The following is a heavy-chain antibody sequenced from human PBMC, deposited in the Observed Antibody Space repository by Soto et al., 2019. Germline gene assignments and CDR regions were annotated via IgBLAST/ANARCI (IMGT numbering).Heavy chain of an antibody. V-gene: IGHV4-4*02. CDR1: GDSISSNHW. D-gene: IGHD3-9*01. CDR3: ARDRDDVLTGYYNI. CDR2: IYPSGIT. Sequence: QVQLQESGPGLVKPWGTLSLICAVSGDSISSNHWWTWVRQPPGKGLEWIGEIYPSGITHYNPSPKSRATISVDTSKNQWSLKLISLTAADTAVYYCARDRDDVLTGYYNIWGQGTLVTVSS. J-gene: IGHJ4*02.